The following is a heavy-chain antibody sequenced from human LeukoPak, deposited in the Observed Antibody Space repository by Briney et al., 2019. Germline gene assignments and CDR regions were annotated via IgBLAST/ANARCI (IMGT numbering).Heavy chain of an antibody. CDR2: ISSSSSYI. CDR3: ARSHYGDPGY. Sequence: GGSLRLSCAASGFTVSSNYMNWVRQAPGKGLEWVSSISSSSSYIYYADSVKGRFTISRDNAKNSLYLQMNSLRAEDTAVYYCARSHYGDPGYWGQGTLVTVSS. J-gene: IGHJ4*02. D-gene: IGHD4-17*01. CDR1: GFTVSSNY. V-gene: IGHV3-21*01.